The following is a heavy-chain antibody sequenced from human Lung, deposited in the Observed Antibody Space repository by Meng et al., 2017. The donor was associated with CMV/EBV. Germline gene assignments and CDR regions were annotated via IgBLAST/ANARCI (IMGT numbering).Heavy chain of an antibody. J-gene: IGHJ6*02. CDR1: GYTFTSHG. CDR3: ARDSSGYAKSFYDYYGLDD. V-gene: IGHV1-18*01. CDR2: ISGYNGDT. D-gene: IGHD2-2*01. Sequence: ASXXVSXKASGYTFTSHGMSWVRQAPGQGLEWMGWISGYNGDTNYAQKLQGRVTMTTDTSTTTVYMELRSLRSDDTAVYYCARDSSGYAKSFYDYYGLDDXGQGTTVTVSS.